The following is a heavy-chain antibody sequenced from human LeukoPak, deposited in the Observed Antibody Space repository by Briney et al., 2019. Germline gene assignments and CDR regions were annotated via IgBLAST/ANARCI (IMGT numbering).Heavy chain of an antibody. Sequence: PSETLSLTCTVSGGSISTYYWSWIRQPPGKGLEWIGYIYHSGSTKYNPSLKSRVTMSVDTSKNQFSLKLSSVTAADTAVYYCARLGYCSGGSCYFFDYWGQGTLVTVSS. CDR3: ARLGYCSGGSCYFFDY. CDR2: IYHSGST. V-gene: IGHV4-59*01. J-gene: IGHJ4*02. CDR1: GGSISTYY. D-gene: IGHD2-15*01.